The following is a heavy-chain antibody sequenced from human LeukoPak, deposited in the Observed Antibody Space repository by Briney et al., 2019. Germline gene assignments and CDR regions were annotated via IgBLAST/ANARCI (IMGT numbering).Heavy chain of an antibody. Sequence: ASVKVSCKASGYTFNGYYMHWVRQAPGQGLEWMGWINPTSGDTNYAQRFQGRVTMTRDTSISTAYMELNRLRSDDTAVYYCGSQVLLGYYFDYWGQGTLVTVSS. V-gene: IGHV1-2*02. CDR2: INPTSGDT. D-gene: IGHD2/OR15-2a*01. J-gene: IGHJ4*02. CDR3: GSQVLLGYYFDY. CDR1: GYTFNGYY.